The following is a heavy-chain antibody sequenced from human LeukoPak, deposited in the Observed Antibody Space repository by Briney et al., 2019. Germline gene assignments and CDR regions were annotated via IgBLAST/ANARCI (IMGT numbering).Heavy chain of an antibody. J-gene: IGHJ4*02. Sequence: ASVKVSCKASGYTFAGYYMHWVRQAPGQGLEWMGRINPNSGGTRYAQKFQGRLTMTRDTSITTAYMELSRLRSDDTAVYYCAREGGWYDLDYWGQGTLVTVSS. CDR1: GYTFAGYY. CDR2: INPNSGGT. CDR3: AREGGWYDLDY. D-gene: IGHD6-19*01. V-gene: IGHV1-2*06.